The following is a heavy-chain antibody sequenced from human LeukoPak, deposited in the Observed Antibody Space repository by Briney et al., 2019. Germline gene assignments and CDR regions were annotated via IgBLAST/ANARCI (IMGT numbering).Heavy chain of an antibody. Sequence: GGSLRLSCAASGFTFSSYGMHWVRQAPGKGLEWVAFIRYDGSNKYYADSVKGRFTISRDNYKNTLYLQMNNLRAEDTAVYYCAKERVTIFGVVNSILSWGQGTLVTVSS. CDR2: IRYDGSNK. V-gene: IGHV3-30*02. CDR3: AKERVTIFGVVNSILS. D-gene: IGHD3-3*01. J-gene: IGHJ4*02. CDR1: GFTFSSYG.